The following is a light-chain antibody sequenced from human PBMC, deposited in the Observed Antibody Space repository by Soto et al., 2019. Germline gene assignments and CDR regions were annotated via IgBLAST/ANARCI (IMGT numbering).Light chain of an antibody. Sequence: QSVLTQPASVSGSPGQSITISCTGTSSEVGAYNYVAWYQHHPGKVPRLMIYDVTNRPSGVSGRFSGSKSGNTASLTISGLQAEDEADYYCSSYTSSRTLVFGSGTKVTVL. V-gene: IGLV2-14*03. CDR2: DVT. J-gene: IGLJ1*01. CDR1: SSEVGAYNY. CDR3: SSYTSSRTLV.